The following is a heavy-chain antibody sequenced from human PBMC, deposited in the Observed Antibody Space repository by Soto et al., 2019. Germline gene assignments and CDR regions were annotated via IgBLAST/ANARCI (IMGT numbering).Heavy chain of an antibody. V-gene: IGHV3-21*01. CDR2: ISSNSAYI. CDR1: GFTFLRFT. D-gene: IGHD6-13*01. Sequence: PGGSLRLSCAASGFTFLRFTMNWVRQAPGKGLEWVSTISSNSAYIYYTDALRGRFTISRDNAKNSLHLQMNSLRAEGTAVYYCTRDASRDSSARGWFDPWGPGTLVTVSS. CDR3: TRDASRDSSARGWFDP. J-gene: IGHJ5*02.